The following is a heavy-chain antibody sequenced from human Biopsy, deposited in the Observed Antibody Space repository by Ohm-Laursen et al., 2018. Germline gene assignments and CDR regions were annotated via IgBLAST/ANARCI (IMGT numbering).Heavy chain of an antibody. CDR3: ARDRGYYSDRTVPGYFDL. J-gene: IGHJ2*01. V-gene: IGHV4-59*01. Sequence: SDTLSLTCTVSGGSLSGYFWSWIRQPPGQGLQWIGYVYYTGSTDYNPSLQSRVTISVDTSKNHFSLRLRSVTPADTAIYYCARDRGYYSDRTVPGYFDLWGRGTLVTVSS. D-gene: IGHD3-22*01. CDR2: VYYTGST. CDR1: GGSLSGYF.